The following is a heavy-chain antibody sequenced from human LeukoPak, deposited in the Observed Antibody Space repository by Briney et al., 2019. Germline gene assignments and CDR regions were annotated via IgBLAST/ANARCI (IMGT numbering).Heavy chain of an antibody. V-gene: IGHV4-34*01. J-gene: IGHJ4*02. CDR1: GGSFGGYY. D-gene: IGHD3-3*01. CDR3: ARGRRNLRFLEWLLYMHFDY. CDR2: INHSGST. Sequence: SETLSLTCAVYGGSFGGYYWSWIRQPPGKGLEWIGEINHSGSTNYNPSLKSRVTISVDTSKNQFSLKLSSVTAADTAVYYCARGRRNLRFLEWLLYMHFDYWGQGTLVTVSS.